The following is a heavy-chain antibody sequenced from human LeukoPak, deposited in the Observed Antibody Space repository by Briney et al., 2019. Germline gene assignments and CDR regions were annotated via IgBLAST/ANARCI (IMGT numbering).Heavy chain of an antibody. J-gene: IGHJ4*02. CDR1: GFTFSSYW. V-gene: IGHV3-74*01. D-gene: IGHD1-1*01. CDR3: ARDAGTDY. Sequence: GGSLRLSCLASGFTFSSYWMHWVRQDPRKGLVWVSRISGDGRNINYADSVRGRFTISRDNAKNSLYLQMNSLRAEDTAVYYCARDAGTDYWGQGTLVTVSS. CDR2: ISGDGRNI.